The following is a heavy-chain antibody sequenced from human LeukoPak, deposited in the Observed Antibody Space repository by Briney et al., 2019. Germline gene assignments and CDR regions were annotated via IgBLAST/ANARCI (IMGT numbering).Heavy chain of an antibody. D-gene: IGHD3-9*01. Sequence: KPSETLSLTCTVSGGSISSYYGSWIRQPPGRGLEWIGYIYYSGSTNYNPSLKSRVTLSVDTSKNQFSLKLSSVTAADTAVYYCAGVYDILTGYYKEDAFDIWGQGTMVTVSS. J-gene: IGHJ3*02. CDR2: IYYSGST. V-gene: IGHV4-59*01. CDR3: AGVYDILTGYYKEDAFDI. CDR1: GGSISSYY.